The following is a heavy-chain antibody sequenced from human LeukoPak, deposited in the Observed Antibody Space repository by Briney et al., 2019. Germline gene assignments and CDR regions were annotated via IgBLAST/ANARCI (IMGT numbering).Heavy chain of an antibody. D-gene: IGHD6-6*01. J-gene: IGHJ4*02. CDR1: GGSISSSGYY. Sequence: SETLSLTCTVSGGSISSSGYYWGWIRQPPGKGLEWIGTIYYSGSTNSNPSLKSRVTISLDTSKNQFSLKLSSVTAADTAVYYCARAGQFISARPITFDYWGQGSLVTVSS. CDR3: ARAGQFISARPITFDY. CDR2: IYYSGST. V-gene: IGHV4-39*07.